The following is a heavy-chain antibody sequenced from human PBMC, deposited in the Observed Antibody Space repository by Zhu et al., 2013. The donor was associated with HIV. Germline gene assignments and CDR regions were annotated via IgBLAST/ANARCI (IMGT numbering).Heavy chain of an antibody. V-gene: IGHV4-38-2*02. D-gene: IGHD3-9*01. CDR3: ARDLPDILTGYLYPDYYGMDV. J-gene: IGHJ6*02. Sequence: QVQLQESGPGLVKPSETLSLTCAVSGYSISSGYYWGWIRQPPGKGLEWIGSIYHSGSTYYNPSLKSRVTISVDTSKNQFSLKLSSVTAADTAVYYCARDLPDILTGYLYPDYYGMDVWGQGTTVTVSS. CDR1: GYSISSGYY. CDR2: IYHSGST.